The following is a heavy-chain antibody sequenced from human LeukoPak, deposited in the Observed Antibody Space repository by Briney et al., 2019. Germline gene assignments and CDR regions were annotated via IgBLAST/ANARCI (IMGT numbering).Heavy chain of an antibody. D-gene: IGHD3-10*01. J-gene: IGHJ3*02. Sequence: GGSLRLSCAASGFTFDDYAMHWVRQAPGKGLEWVSLVSGDGGSTYYADSVKGRFTISRDNSKNSLYLQMNSLRTEDTALYYCAKTFYGAGSYSQAADAFDIWGQGTMVTASS. V-gene: IGHV3-43*02. CDR1: GFTFDDYA. CDR3: AKTFYGAGSYSQAADAFDI. CDR2: VSGDGGST.